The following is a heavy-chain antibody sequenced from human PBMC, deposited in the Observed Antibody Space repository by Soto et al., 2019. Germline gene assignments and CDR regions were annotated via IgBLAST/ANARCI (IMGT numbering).Heavy chain of an antibody. D-gene: IGHD1-26*01. Sequence: PGGSLRLSCAASGFTVSSSYMSWVRQAPGKGLEWVPVIYSGGSTYYADSVKGRFTISRDNSKNTLYLQMNSLRAEDTAVYYCARVIASGGSYFFDYWGQGTLVTVSS. CDR1: GFTVSSSY. J-gene: IGHJ4*02. CDR2: IYSGGST. V-gene: IGHV3-53*01. CDR3: ARVIASGGSYFFDY.